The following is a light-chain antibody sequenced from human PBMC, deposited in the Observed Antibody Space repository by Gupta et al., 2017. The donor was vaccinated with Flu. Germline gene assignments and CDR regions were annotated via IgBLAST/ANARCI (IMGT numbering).Light chain of an antibody. CDR3: QQSDSRPRT. Sequence: DIQMSQSPSPLSASVGDRVTITCRASQSISSYLNWYQQKPGKAPRLLIYAASSWQSGIPSRFSGSGSGTEFTLTISSLQPEDFAAYYCQQSDSRPRTFGQGARLEIK. CDR2: AAS. V-gene: IGKV1-39*01. J-gene: IGKJ1*01. CDR1: QSISSY.